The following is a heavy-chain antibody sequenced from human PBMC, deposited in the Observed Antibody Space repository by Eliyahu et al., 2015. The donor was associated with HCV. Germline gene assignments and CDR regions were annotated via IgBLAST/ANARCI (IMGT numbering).Heavy chain of an antibody. CDR2: IDQHGTGT. J-gene: IGHJ6*02. V-gene: IGHV3-74*01. CDR1: GFTLSSNW. Sequence: EVQLVESGGGLVQPGGSLRXSCAVSGFTLSSNWMHWVRQAPGKGLVWVSRIDQHGTGTSYADSVKGRFTISRDDAKNTLYLQMNSLRAEDTAVYYCNPIFGAGYGMDVWGQGITVTVSS. CDR3: NPIFGAGYGMDV. D-gene: IGHD3-3*01.